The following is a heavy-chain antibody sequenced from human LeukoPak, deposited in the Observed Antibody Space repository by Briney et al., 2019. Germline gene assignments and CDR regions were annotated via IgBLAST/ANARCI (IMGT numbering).Heavy chain of an antibody. D-gene: IGHD5-24*01. CDR3: ARDWIGDGYNYCHYFDY. CDR1: GFTFSVSY. Sequence: GGSLRLSCSASGFTFSVSYMSWIRQAPGKGLEWISYISSSGSTIYYADSVKGRFTISRDNAKNSLYLQMNRLRAEDTAVYYCARDWIGDGYNYCHYFDYWGQGTLVTVSS. V-gene: IGHV3-11*01. J-gene: IGHJ4*02. CDR2: ISSSGSTI.